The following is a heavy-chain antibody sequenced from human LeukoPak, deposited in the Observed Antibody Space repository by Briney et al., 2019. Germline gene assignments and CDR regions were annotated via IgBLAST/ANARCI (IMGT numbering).Heavy chain of an antibody. CDR1: GYSISSGYY. V-gene: IGHV4-38-2*02. D-gene: IGHD5-24*01. CDR3: AGEMATIIRLDAFDI. Sequence: SKTLSLTCTVSGYSISSGYYWGWIRQPPGKGLEWIGSIYHSGSTYYNPSLKSRVTISVDTSKNQFSLKLSSVTAADTAVYYCAGEMATIIRLDAFDIWGQGTMVTVSS. J-gene: IGHJ3*02. CDR2: IYHSGST.